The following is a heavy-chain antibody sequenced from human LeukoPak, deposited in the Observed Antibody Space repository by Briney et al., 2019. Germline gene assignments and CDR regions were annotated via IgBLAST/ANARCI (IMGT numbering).Heavy chain of an antibody. V-gene: IGHV1-2*02. D-gene: IGHD2-2*01. CDR2: IYPNSGAT. Sequence: ASVKVSCKASGYTFTGYYMHWVRQAPGQGLEWMGWIYPNSGATKYAQKFQGRVTLTRDTSISTAYMEVSRLRSDDTAVYHCARGYCTTTSCREGHDYWGQGTLVTVSS. CDR3: ARGYCTTTSCREGHDY. J-gene: IGHJ4*02. CDR1: GYTFTGYY.